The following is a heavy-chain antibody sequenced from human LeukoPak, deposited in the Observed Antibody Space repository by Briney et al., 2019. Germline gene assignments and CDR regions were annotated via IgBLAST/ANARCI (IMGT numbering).Heavy chain of an antibody. J-gene: IGHJ6*04. CDR3: ARMTYDPHGVDV. CDR1: GFTFTSYA. D-gene: IGHD5-12*01. CDR2: ISCSGDT. Sequence: GGSLRLSCAASGFTFTSYATTWVRQAPGKGLEWVSAISCSGDTYYAGSVKGRFTISRDNSKNTLYLQMNSLRAEDTAVYYCARMTYDPHGVDVWGKGTTVTVSS. V-gene: IGHV3-23*01.